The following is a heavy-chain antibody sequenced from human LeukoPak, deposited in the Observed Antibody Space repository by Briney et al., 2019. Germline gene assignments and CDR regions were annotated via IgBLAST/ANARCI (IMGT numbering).Heavy chain of an antibody. J-gene: IGHJ4*02. CDR1: GYTLTELS. CDR2: FDPEDGET. Sequence: ASVEVSCKVSGYTLTELSMHWVRQAPGKGLEWMGGFDPEDGETIYAQKFQGRVTMTEDTSTDTAYMELSSLRSEDTAAYYCATESRDGQPLFDYWGQGTLVTVSS. CDR3: ATESRDGQPLFDY. V-gene: IGHV1-24*01. D-gene: IGHD5-24*01.